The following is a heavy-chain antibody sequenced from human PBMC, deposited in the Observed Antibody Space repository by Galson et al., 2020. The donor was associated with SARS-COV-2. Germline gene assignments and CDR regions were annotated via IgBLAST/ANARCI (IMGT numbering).Heavy chain of an antibody. V-gene: IGHV3-64*01. CDR2: ITNNGYGT. CDR1: GFPFSNYA. Sequence: TGGSLRLSCTASGFPFSNYAMHWVRQAPGKGLEFVSAITNNGYGTYFANSVKGRFTISRDNSKNTLYLQMGSLKAEDMSVYYCARSGVAGAYDYWGQGTLVTVSS. CDR3: ARSGVAGAYDY. J-gene: IGHJ4*02. D-gene: IGHD7-27*01.